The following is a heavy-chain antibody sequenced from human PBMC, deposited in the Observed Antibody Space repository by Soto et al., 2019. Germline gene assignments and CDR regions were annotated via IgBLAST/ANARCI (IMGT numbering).Heavy chain of an antibody. Sequence: SGGSLRLSCAASGFTLSRYPMHWVRQAPGKGLEWVAYISYGGDTRKYADSVKGRFTISRDNSNNTLYLHMDSLRAEDTAIYSCARDFIRAVAGSPDYYYYGMDVWGLGTTVTVSS. J-gene: IGHJ6*02. CDR2: ISYGGDTR. V-gene: IGHV3-30-3*01. CDR1: GFTLSRYP. CDR3: ARDFIRAVAGSPDYYYYGMDV. D-gene: IGHD6-19*01.